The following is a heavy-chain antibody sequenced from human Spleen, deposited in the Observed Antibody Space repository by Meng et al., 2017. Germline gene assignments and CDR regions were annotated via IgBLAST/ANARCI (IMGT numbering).Heavy chain of an antibody. CDR2: INHSGST. D-gene: IGHD4-11*01. V-gene: IGHV4-34*01. CDR1: GGSFSDYY. Sequence: QVQLQPLGAGLLKPSETLSRTCVVSGGSFSDYYWSWIRQPPGKGLEWIGEINHSGSTNYNPSLESRATISVDTSQNNLSLKLSSVTAADSAVYYCARGPTTMAHDFDYWGQGTLVTVSS. CDR3: ARGPTTMAHDFDY. J-gene: IGHJ4*02.